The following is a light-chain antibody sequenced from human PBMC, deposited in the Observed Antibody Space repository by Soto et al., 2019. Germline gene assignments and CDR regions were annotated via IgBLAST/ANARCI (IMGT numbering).Light chain of an antibody. Sequence: DIVMTQSPDSLAVSLGERATINCESSQSILYSSNNKNYLAWYQHKPGQPPKLLIYWASTQESGVPDRFSGSGSGTDFTLTISGLQAEDVAVYYCQQYYSTPPTFGQGTKVEIK. J-gene: IGKJ1*01. CDR2: WAS. CDR3: QQYYSTPPT. V-gene: IGKV4-1*01. CDR1: QSILYSSNNKNY.